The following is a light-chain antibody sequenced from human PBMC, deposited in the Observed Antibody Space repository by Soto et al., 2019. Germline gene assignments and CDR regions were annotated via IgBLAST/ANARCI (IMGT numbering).Light chain of an antibody. J-gene: IGKJ3*01. V-gene: IGKV2-28*01. CDR3: MQALQTPFT. CDR1: QSLLHSNGYNY. Sequence: DIVMTQSPLSLPVTPGEPASISCRSSQSLLHSNGYNYLDWYLQKPGQSPQLLIYLGSNRASGVPARFRSSGSGTDFTLKISRVEAEDVGFYYCMQALQTPFTFGSGTKVDIK. CDR2: LGS.